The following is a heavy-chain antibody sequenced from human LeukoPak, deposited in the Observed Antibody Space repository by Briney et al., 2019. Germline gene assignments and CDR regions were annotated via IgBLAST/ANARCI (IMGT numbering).Heavy chain of an antibody. J-gene: IGHJ4*02. D-gene: IGHD3-9*01. CDR3: ARELDYDILTGYRTGIDY. CDR1: GFTFSSYS. CDR2: MSSSSSYI. V-gene: IGHV3-21*01. Sequence: PGGSLRLSCAASGFTFSSYSMNWVRQAPGKGLEWVSSMSSSSSYIYYADSVKGRFTISRENAKKSLYLQTNSLRAEDTAVYYCARELDYDILTGYRTGIDYWGQGTLVTVSS.